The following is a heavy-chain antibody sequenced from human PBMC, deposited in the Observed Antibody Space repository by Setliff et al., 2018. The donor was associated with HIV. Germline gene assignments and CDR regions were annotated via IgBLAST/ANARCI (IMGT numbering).Heavy chain of an antibody. CDR3: ARAPRTATTISARFYYMYV. J-gene: IGHJ6*03. V-gene: IGHV4-31*03. D-gene: IGHD2-15*01. CDR2: IYYSGST. Sequence: PSETLSLTCTVSGGSISSGSYYWSWIRQHPGKGLEWLGYIYYSGSTYYNPSLKSRVTISADTSKKNQFSLNLSSVTAADTAFYYCARAPRTATTISARFYYMYVWGKGTTVTVSS. CDR1: GGSISSGSYY.